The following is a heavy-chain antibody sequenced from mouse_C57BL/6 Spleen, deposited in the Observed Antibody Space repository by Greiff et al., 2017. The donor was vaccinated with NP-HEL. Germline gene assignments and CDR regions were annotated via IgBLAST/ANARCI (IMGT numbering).Heavy chain of an antibody. V-gene: IGHV14-3*01. CDR1: GFNIKNTY. D-gene: IGHD1-1*01. Sequence: EVMLVESVAELVRPGASVKLSCTASGFNIKNTYMHWVKQRPEQGLEWIGRIDPANGNTKYAPKFQGKATITADTSSNTAYLQLSSLTSEDTAIYYCARTLDGSSYGFAYWGQGTLVTVSA. CDR3: ARTLDGSSYGFAY. J-gene: IGHJ3*01. CDR2: IDPANGNT.